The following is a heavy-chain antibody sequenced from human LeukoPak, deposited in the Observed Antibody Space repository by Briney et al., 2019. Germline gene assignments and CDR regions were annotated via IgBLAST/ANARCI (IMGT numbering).Heavy chain of an antibody. V-gene: IGHV1-2*06. CDR1: GYTFTGYY. CDR3: ARDSSGGLANDAFDI. Sequence: ASVKVSCKASGYTFTGYYMHWVRQAPGQGLEWMGRINPNSGGTNYAQKFQGRVTMTRDTSISTAYMELSRLRSDDTAVYYCARDSSGGLANDAFDIWGQGTMVTVSS. J-gene: IGHJ3*02. CDR2: INPNSGGT. D-gene: IGHD6-19*01.